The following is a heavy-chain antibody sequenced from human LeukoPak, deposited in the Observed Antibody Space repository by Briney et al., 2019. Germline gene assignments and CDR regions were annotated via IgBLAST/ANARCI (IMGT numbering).Heavy chain of an antibody. CDR1: GFTFSDYY. J-gene: IGHJ4*02. V-gene: IGHV3-11*01. CDR2: ISSSGSTI. CDR3: AREFTVLRFLEWLPTPLGY. D-gene: IGHD3-3*01. Sequence: GGSLRLSCAASGFTFSDYYMSWIRQAPGKGLEWVSYISSSGSTIYYADSVKGRFTISRDNAKNSLYLQMNSLRAEDTAVYYCAREFTVLRFLEWLPTPLGYWGQGTLVTVSS.